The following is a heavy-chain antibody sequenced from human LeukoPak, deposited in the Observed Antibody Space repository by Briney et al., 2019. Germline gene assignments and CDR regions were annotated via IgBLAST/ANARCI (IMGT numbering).Heavy chain of an antibody. Sequence: GGSLRLSCAASGFTFSSYSMNWVRQAPGKGLEWVSYISSSGSTIYYADSVKGRFTISRDNAKNSLYLQMNSLRAEDTALYYCARRRDGYIEDYWGQGTLVTVSS. J-gene: IGHJ4*02. D-gene: IGHD5-24*01. V-gene: IGHV3-48*04. CDR1: GFTFSSYS. CDR3: ARRRDGYIEDY. CDR2: ISSSGSTI.